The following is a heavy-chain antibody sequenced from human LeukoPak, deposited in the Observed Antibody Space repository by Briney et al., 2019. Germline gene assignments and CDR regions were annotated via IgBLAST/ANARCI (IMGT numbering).Heavy chain of an antibody. CDR1: GLTFSSYA. J-gene: IGHJ4*02. D-gene: IGHD3-16*02. V-gene: IGHV3-23*01. Sequence: GGSLRLSCAASGLTFSSYAMSWVRQAPGKGLEWVSAISGSGGSTYYADSVKGRFTISRDNSKNTLYLQMNSLRAEDTAVYYCARWGRFRGRYFDYWGQGTLVTVSS. CDR2: ISGSGGST. CDR3: ARWGRFRGRYFDY.